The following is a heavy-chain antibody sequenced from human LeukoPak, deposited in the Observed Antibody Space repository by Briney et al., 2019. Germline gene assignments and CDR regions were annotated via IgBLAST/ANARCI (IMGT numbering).Heavy chain of an antibody. Sequence: SVKVSCKASGGTFSSYAISWVRQAPGQGLEWMGGIIPIFGTANYAQKFQGRVTITADESTSTAYMELSSLRSEDTAVYYCARHYVAAAPFDYWGQGTLVTVSS. V-gene: IGHV1-69*13. J-gene: IGHJ4*02. D-gene: IGHD3-16*01. CDR2: IIPIFGTA. CDR3: ARHYVAAAPFDY. CDR1: GGTFSSYA.